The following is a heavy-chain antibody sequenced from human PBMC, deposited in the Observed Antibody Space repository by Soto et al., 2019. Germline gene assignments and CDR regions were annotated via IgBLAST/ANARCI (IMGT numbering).Heavy chain of an antibody. V-gene: IGHV3-7*03. J-gene: IGHJ4*02. CDR3: ARLRKGGFCDY. Sequence: EVQLVESGGGLVQPGGSLRLSCAAFEFPFSNFWMTWVRQAPGKGLEWVANIKEDGSEKYYADSVKGRFTISRDSAKNSVFLQMDSLRSEETALYYCARLRKGGFCDYWGQGSLVTVST. CDR2: IKEDGSEK. D-gene: IGHD1-26*01. CDR1: EFPFSNFW.